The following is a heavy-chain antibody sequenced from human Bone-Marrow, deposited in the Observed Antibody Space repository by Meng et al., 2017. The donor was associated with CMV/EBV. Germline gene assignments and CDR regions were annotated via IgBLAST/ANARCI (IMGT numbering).Heavy chain of an antibody. J-gene: IGHJ4*02. D-gene: IGHD6-13*01. CDR2: ISSSSSYI. CDR3: ARDGRSSSWYRATDY. Sequence: GGSLRLSCAASGFTFSTYFMNWVRQAPGKGLEWVSSISSSSSYIYYADSVKGRFTISRDNAKNSLYLQMNSLRAEDTAVYYCARDGRSSSWYRATDYWGQGTLVTVSS. V-gene: IGHV3-21*01. CDR1: GFTFSTYF.